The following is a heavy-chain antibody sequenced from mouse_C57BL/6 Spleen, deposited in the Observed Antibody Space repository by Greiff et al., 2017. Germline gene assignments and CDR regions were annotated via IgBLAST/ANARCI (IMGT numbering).Heavy chain of an antibody. CDR3: VIKNDGYDVYALDY. V-gene: IGHV1-53*01. Sequence: QVQLQQPGTELVQPGASVKLSCKASGYPFTSYWMHWVKQRPGQGLEWIGNINPSNGGTNYNEKFKSKATLPVDKSSSTAYMQLSSLTSADSAVXYCVIKNDGYDVYALDYRGQGTSCTAPS. CDR1: GYPFTSYW. CDR2: INPSNGGT. D-gene: IGHD2-2*01. J-gene: IGHJ4*01.